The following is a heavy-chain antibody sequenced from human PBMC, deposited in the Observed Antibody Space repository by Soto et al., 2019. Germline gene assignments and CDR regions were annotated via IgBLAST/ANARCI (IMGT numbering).Heavy chain of an antibody. D-gene: IGHD3-10*01. CDR2: MNPNNGNT. Sequence: QVQLVQSGAEVRKPGASVKVSCKASGYTFTNYDINWVRQAAGLGLEWMGWMNPNNGNTGYAQKFQGRVTMTRDTSINTAYMELSSRESDDTAVYYCARGIGGDDSWGQGTLVTVSS. J-gene: IGHJ5*01. CDR1: GYTFTNYD. V-gene: IGHV1-8*02. CDR3: ARGIGGDDS.